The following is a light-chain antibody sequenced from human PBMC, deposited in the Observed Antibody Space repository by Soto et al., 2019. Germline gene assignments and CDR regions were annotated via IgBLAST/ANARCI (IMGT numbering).Light chain of an antibody. CDR1: NSDVGRFDL. V-gene: IGLV2-23*01. CDR2: AGT. Sequence: QSALTQPASVSGSPGQSITISCTGTNSDVGRFDLVSWYQQYPGKAPKLLIFAGTKRPSGVSNRFSGSKSGNTASLTSSGRQDEDEADYYCCAYTGSQTAVFGGGTKLTVL. J-gene: IGLJ2*01. CDR3: CAYTGSQTAV.